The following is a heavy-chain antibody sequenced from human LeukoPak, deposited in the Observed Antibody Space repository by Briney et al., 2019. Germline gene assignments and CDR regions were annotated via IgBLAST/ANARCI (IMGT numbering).Heavy chain of an antibody. CDR2: ISGSGGST. V-gene: IGHV3-23*01. CDR3: AKVRGDIVVVVAATGWFDP. D-gene: IGHD2-15*01. Sequence: GGSLRLSCAASGFTFSSYAMSWVRQAPGKGLEWVSAISGSGGSTYYADSVKGRFTISRDNSKNTLYLQMNSLRAEDTAVYYCAKVRGDIVVVVAATGWFDPWGQGTLVTVSS. CDR1: GFTFSSYA. J-gene: IGHJ5*02.